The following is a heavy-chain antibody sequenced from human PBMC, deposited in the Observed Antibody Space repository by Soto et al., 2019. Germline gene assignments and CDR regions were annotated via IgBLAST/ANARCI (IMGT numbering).Heavy chain of an antibody. Sequence: LRLSCAASGFTFDDYTMHWVRQAPGKGLEWVSLISWDGGSTYYADSVKGRFTISRDNSKNSLYLQMNSLRTEDTALYYCAKDSQGFYSSSWFDYWGQGTLVTVSS. CDR1: GFTFDDYT. J-gene: IGHJ4*02. V-gene: IGHV3-43*01. D-gene: IGHD6-13*01. CDR2: ISWDGGST. CDR3: AKDSQGFYSSSWFDY.